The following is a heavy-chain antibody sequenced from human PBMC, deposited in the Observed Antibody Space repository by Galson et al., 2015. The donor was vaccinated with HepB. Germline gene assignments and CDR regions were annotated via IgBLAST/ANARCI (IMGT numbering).Heavy chain of an antibody. D-gene: IGHD1-14*01. CDR1: GDSVSSNSAA. CDR2: TYYRSKWYN. Sequence: CAISGDSVSSNSAAWNWLRQSPSRGLEWLGRTYYRSKWYNDYAVSVKSRITINPDTSKNQFSLQLNSVTPEDTAVYYCARGNRAFDYWDQGTLVTVSS. V-gene: IGHV6-1*01. J-gene: IGHJ4*02. CDR3: ARGNRAFDY.